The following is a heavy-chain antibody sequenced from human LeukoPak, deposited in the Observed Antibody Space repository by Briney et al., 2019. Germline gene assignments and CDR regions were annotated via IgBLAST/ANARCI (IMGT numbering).Heavy chain of an antibody. CDR2: ISYDGSNK. J-gene: IGHJ4*02. Sequence: PGGSLRLSCAASGFTFSSYGMHWVRQAPGKGLEWVAVISYDGSNKYYADSVKGRFTISRDNAKNTLYLQMNSLRAEDTAVYYCARWAGLTGYQDYWGQGTLVTVSS. V-gene: IGHV3-30*03. D-gene: IGHD3-9*01. CDR3: ARWAGLTGYQDY. CDR1: GFTFSSYG.